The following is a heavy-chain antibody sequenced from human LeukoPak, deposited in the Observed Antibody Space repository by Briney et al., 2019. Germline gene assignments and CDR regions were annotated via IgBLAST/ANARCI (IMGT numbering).Heavy chain of an antibody. Sequence: ASVKVSCKVSGYTLTELSMHWVRQAPGKGLEWMGGFDPEDGETIYAQKFQGRVTMTEDTSTDTAYMELSSLRSEDTAVYYCATSFTYCGGDCPHYFDYWGQGTLVTVSS. V-gene: IGHV1-24*01. CDR1: GYTLTELS. CDR3: ATSFTYCGGDCPHYFDY. D-gene: IGHD2-21*02. CDR2: FDPEDGET. J-gene: IGHJ4*02.